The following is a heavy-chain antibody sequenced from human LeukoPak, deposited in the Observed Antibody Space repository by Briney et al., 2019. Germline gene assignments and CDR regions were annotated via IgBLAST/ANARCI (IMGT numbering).Heavy chain of an antibody. D-gene: IGHD2-15*01. CDR1: GFTFSSYS. V-gene: IGHV4-39*07. CDR2: IYYSGST. CDR3: ARAASSGGYVDY. Sequence: GSLRLSCAASGFTFSSYSMNWIRQPPGKGLEWIGSIYYSGSTYYNPSLKSRVTISVDTSKNQFSLKLSSVTAADTAVYYCARAASSGGYVDYWGQGTLVTVSS. J-gene: IGHJ4*02.